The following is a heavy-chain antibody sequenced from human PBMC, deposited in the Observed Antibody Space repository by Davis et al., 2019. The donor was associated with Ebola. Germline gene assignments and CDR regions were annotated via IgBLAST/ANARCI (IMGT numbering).Heavy chain of an antibody. V-gene: IGHV4-34*01. Sequence: SETLSLTFAVYGGSLRGNYWSWIRQSTGKGLEWIGEINHSGGRNYNPSLKSRLTISVDTSTSQFSLKLTSVTASDTAIYYCARGSAAGPWGLNPWGQGTLVTVSS. D-gene: IGHD6-13*01. CDR2: INHSGGR. J-gene: IGHJ5*02. CDR1: GGSLRGNY. CDR3: ARGSAAGPWGLNP.